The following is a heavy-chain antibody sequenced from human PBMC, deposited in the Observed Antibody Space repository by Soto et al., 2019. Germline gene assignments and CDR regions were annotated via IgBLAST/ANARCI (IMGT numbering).Heavy chain of an antibody. CDR2: ISAYNGNT. CDR3: ASGYDSYYYYYYGMDV. CDR1: GYTFTSYC. Sequence: QVQLVQSGAEVKKPGASVKVSCKASGYTFTSYCISWVRQAPGQGLEWMGWISAYNGNTNYAQKLQGRVTMTTDTSTSTAYMELRSLRSDDTAVYYCASGYDSYYYYYYGMDVWGQGTTVTVSS. D-gene: IGHD5-12*01. V-gene: IGHV1-18*01. J-gene: IGHJ6*02.